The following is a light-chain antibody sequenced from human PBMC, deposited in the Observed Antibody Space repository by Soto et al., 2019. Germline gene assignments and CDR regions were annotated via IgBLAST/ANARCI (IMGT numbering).Light chain of an antibody. CDR2: DVN. CDR1: SSDIGGYNY. V-gene: IGLV2-11*01. J-gene: IGLJ3*02. Sequence: QSVLTQPRSVSGSPGQSVTISCAGSSSDIGGYNYVSWYQHHPGKAPKLMIYDVNKRPSGVPDRFSGFKSGNAASLTISGLQTEDEADYYCCSYAGSYTLVFGGGTKLTVL. CDR3: CSYAGSYTLV.